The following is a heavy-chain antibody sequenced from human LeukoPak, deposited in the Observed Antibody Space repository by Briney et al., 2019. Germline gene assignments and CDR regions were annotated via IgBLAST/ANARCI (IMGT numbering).Heavy chain of an antibody. V-gene: IGHV1-69*04. D-gene: IGHD4-17*01. CDR3: ASGLGDTYDY. J-gene: IGHJ4*02. Sequence: SVKVSCKASGRTFSSYAISWVRQAPGQGLEWMGTVIPILGITNLAQKFQGRVTVTADKSTSTAYMELSSLRSEDTAVYYCASGLGDTYDYWGQGTLVTVSS. CDR1: GRTFSSYA. CDR2: VIPILGIT.